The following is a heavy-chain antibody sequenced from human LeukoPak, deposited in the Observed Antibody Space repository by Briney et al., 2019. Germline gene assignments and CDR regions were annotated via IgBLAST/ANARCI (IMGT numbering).Heavy chain of an antibody. D-gene: IGHD4-17*01. CDR3: ARGYLKPYGDYVTGFDY. Sequence: ASVKVSCKASGYTFSCYYMHWVRQAPGQGLEWMGWINPNSGGTNYAQKFQGRVTMTRDTSISTAYMELSRLRSDDTAVYYCARGYLKPYGDYVTGFDYWGQGTLVTVSS. CDR2: INPNSGGT. V-gene: IGHV1-2*02. J-gene: IGHJ4*02. CDR1: GYTFSCYY.